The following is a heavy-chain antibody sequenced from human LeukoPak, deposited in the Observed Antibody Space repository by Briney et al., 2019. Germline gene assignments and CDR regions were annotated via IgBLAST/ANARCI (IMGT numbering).Heavy chain of an antibody. V-gene: IGHV3-23*01. CDR2: ISDNGGST. Sequence: GGSLRFSCAASGFTLSNYAMSWVRQAPGQGLEWVSTISDNGGSTYYADSVKGRFTLSRDNSKSTLSLQMNSLRDDDTALYYCATQNFDYWGPGTLVTVSS. CDR1: GFTLSNYA. CDR3: ATQNFDY. J-gene: IGHJ4*02.